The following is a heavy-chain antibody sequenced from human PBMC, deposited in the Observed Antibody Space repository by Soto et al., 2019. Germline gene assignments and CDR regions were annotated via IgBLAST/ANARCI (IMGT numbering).Heavy chain of an antibody. CDR2: IYPGDSDT. CDR3: GRISPRYSGYKLDY. Sequence: GEVLNISCKSSCYTFTSYLIGWVRQMPGEGLEWMGIIYPGDSDTRDSPSFQGQVTISADKSITTAYLQWSSLKASDSAMYYSGRISPRYSGYKLDYWGQGTLVTVSS. D-gene: IGHD5-12*01. J-gene: IGHJ4*02. CDR1: CYTFTSYL. V-gene: IGHV5-51*01.